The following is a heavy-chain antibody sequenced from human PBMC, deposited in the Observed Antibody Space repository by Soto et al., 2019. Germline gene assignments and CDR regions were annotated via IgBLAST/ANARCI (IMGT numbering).Heavy chain of an antibody. CDR1: GGSISSSSYY. Sequence: QLQLQESGPGLVKPSETLSLTCTVSGGSISSSSYYWGWIRQPPGKGLEWIGSIYYSGSTYYNPSHKRRVTISVDTSKNQFSLKLSSVTAADTAVDYCARHLAAAGTRGYYYYYGMDVWGQGTTVTVSS. D-gene: IGHD6-13*01. V-gene: IGHV4-39*01. CDR2: IYYSGST. J-gene: IGHJ6*02. CDR3: ARHLAAAGTRGYYYYYGMDV.